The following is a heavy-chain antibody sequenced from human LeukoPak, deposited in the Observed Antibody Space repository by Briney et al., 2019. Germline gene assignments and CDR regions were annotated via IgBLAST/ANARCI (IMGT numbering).Heavy chain of an antibody. CDR3: ARGRGSSHKENWFDP. CDR1: GYTFTTYD. J-gene: IGHJ5*02. CDR2: MNPNSGNT. V-gene: IGHV1-8*01. Sequence: ASVKVSCKASGYTFTTYDINWVRQATGQGLEWMGWMNPNSGNTGYTQRFQGRVTMTRNTSISTAYMELSSLRSEDTAVYYCARGRGSSHKENWFDPWGQGTLVTVSS. D-gene: IGHD2-15*01.